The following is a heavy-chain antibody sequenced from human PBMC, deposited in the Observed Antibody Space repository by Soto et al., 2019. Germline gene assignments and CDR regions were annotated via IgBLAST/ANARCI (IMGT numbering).Heavy chain of an antibody. CDR2: ISSDGRIT. CDR3: ARERESGRWHLGY. V-gene: IGHV3-74*03. D-gene: IGHD2-15*01. CDR1: GFTFSSYW. Sequence: EVQLVESGGGLVQPGGSLRLSCAASGFTFSSYWMHWVRQVPGKGLVWLSHISSDGRITTYADSVKGRFTSSRDNAKNTLYLQMNSLRAEDTAIYYCARERESGRWHLGYWGQGTLVTVSS. J-gene: IGHJ4*02.